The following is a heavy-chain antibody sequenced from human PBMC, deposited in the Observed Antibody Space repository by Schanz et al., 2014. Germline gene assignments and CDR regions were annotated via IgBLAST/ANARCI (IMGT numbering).Heavy chain of an antibody. CDR1: GGTFSSYT. CDR2: IIPILGIA. J-gene: IGHJ4*02. CDR3: ARGRGFYDY. V-gene: IGHV1-69*02. D-gene: IGHD3-10*01. Sequence: QVQLVQSGAEVKKPGSSVKVSCKASGGTFSSYTISWVRQAPGQGLEWMGRIIPILGIANYAQKFQGRVTNTADKSTSTAYMDLSSVRPEDTAGYYCARGRGFYDYWGQGTLVTVSS.